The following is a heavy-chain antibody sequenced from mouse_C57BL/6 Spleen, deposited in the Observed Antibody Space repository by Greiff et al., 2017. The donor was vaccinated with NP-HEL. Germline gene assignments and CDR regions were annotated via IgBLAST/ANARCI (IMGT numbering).Heavy chain of an antibody. CDR2: INPNNGGT. D-gene: IGHD1-1*01. J-gene: IGHJ1*03. V-gene: IGHV1-18*01. Sequence: VQLKESGPELVKPGASVKIPCKASGYTFTDYNMDWVKQSHGKSLEWIGDINPNNGGTIYNQKFKGKATLTVDKSSSTAYMELRSLTSEDTAVYYCATYYGRNPSYWYFDVWGTGTTVTVSS. CDR1: GYTFTDYN. CDR3: ATYYGRNPSYWYFDV.